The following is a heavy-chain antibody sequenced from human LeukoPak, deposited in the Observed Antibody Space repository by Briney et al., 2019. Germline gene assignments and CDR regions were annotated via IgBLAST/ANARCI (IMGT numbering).Heavy chain of an antibody. CDR3: AGGAGWIFRI. J-gene: IGHJ3*02. Sequence: PGGSLRLSCAASGFTFSTYWMTWFRQAEGNGLEWVALIKQDGSEKHYVDSVKGRFTISRDNAKNSLYLQMSTLRPEDTAVYYCAGGAGWIFRIWGQGTMLTVSS. V-gene: IGHV3-7*01. D-gene: IGHD3-3*01. CDR1: GFTFSTYW. CDR2: IKQDGSEK.